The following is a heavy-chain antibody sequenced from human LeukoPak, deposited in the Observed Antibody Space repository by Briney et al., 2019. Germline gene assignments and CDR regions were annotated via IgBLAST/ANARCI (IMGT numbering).Heavy chain of an antibody. CDR2: IYPGDSDT. Sequence: GGARQSSFKGSGYHFTSYWIGWGRPRPGKGLGWMGIIYPGDSDTRYSPSFQGQVTISADKSIRTAYLQWSSLKASDTALYYCARRRDGYNYYFASWGQGTLVTVSS. J-gene: IGHJ4*02. V-gene: IGHV5-51*01. CDR1: GYHFTSYW. D-gene: IGHD5-24*01. CDR3: ARRRDGYNYYFAS.